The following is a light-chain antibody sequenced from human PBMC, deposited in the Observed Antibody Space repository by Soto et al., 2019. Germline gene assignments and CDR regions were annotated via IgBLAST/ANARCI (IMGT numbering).Light chain of an antibody. CDR2: DVS. V-gene: IGLV2-14*01. J-gene: IGLJ3*02. CDR1: SSDVGGSNH. Sequence: QSALTQPASVSGSPGQSITISCTGTSSDVGGSNHVSWYQQHPGKAPKLMIFDVSTRPSGVSNRFSGSKSGNTASLTISGLQAEEEADYYCSSYATSSTLVLFGGGTKVTVL. CDR3: SSYATSSTLVL.